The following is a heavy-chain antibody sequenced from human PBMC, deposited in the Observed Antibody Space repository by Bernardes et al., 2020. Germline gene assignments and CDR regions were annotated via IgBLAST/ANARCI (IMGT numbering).Heavy chain of an antibody. CDR1: GFIFSNYG. V-gene: IGHV3-30*18. Sequence: GGSLRLSCAASGFIFSNYGMHWVRQAPGKGLEWVAVISYDGSDKYHAGSVKGRFTISRDNSKNTLYLQMNSLRAEDTAVYYCAKDYDYLWGAEYWGQGTLVTVSS. CDR3: AKDYDYLWGAEY. D-gene: IGHD3-16*01. J-gene: IGHJ4*02. CDR2: ISYDGSDK.